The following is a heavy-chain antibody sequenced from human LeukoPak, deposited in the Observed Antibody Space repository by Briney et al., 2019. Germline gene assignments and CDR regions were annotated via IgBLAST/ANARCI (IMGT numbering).Heavy chain of an antibody. J-gene: IGHJ4*01. Sequence: PGGSLRLSCAASGFTFSDYYMSWIRQAPGKGLEWVSYISSSSGYTNYADSVKGRFTISRDNAKNSLFLQMNSLRAEDTAVYYCASTLHSDGYKSDIDYWGKRSPLTVSS. CDR2: ISSSSGYT. V-gene: IGHV3-11*03. D-gene: IGHD5-24*01. CDR1: GFTFSDYY. CDR3: ASTLHSDGYKSDIDY.